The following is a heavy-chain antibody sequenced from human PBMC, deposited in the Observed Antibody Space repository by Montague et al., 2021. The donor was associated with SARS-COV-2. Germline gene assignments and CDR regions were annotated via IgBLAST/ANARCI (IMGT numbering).Heavy chain of an antibody. J-gene: IGHJ4*02. D-gene: IGHD5-24*01. CDR2: INHIGSP. Sequence: SETLSLTCAVYGESVSGFYWCWIRQPPGEGLEWLGEINHIGSPNYNPSLKSRVTMSLYTSKNQFSRKLSSVSAADTAVYFCARGFRTVEMPTISFDYWGQETLATGSS. CDR1: GESVSGFY. V-gene: IGHV4-34*01. CDR3: ARGFRTVEMPTISFDY.